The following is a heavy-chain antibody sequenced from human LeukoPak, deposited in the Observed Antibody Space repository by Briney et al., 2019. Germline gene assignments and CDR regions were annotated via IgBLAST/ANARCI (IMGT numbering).Heavy chain of an antibody. D-gene: IGHD5-18*01. Sequence: PGGSLRLSCAASGFTFSSYVMSWVRQAPGKGLEWVSAISGSGGSTYYADSVKGRFTISRDNSKNTLYLQMNSLRAEDTAVYYCAKIKGVDTAMAVFDYWGQGTLVTVSS. CDR1: GFTFSSYV. CDR2: ISGSGGST. CDR3: AKIKGVDTAMAVFDY. J-gene: IGHJ4*02. V-gene: IGHV3-23*01.